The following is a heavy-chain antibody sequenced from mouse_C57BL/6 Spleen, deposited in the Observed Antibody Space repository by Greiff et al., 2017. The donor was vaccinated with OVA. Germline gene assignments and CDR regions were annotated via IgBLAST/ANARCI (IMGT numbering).Heavy chain of an antibody. D-gene: IGHD1-1*01. V-gene: IGHV5-4*01. CDR2: ISDGGSYT. J-gene: IGHJ3*01. Sequence: EVHLVESGGGLVKPGGSLKLSCAASGFTFSSYAMSWVRQTPEKRLEWVATISDGGSYTYYPDNVKGRFTISRDNAKNNLYLQMSHLKSEDTAMYYCARDGYYGSRGGFAYWGQGTLVTVSA. CDR1: GFTFSSYA. CDR3: ARDGYYGSRGGFAY.